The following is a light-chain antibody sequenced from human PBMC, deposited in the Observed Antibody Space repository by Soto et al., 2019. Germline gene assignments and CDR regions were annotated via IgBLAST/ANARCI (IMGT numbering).Light chain of an antibody. V-gene: IGLV2-14*03. CDR1: SSDVGDYNY. J-gene: IGLJ3*02. Sequence: QSALTQPASVSGSPGQSITLSCTGSSSDVGDYNYVSWYQQHPGKAPKLLIYDVSNRPSGASNRFSGSKSGNTASLTISGLQAEDEADYYCCSYTTSNTVMFGGGTKLTVL. CDR3: CSYTTSNTVM. CDR2: DVS.